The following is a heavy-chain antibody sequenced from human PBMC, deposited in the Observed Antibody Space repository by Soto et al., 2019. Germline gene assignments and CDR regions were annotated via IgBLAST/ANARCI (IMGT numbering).Heavy chain of an antibody. D-gene: IGHD1-26*01. CDR2: ISSSSSYI. J-gene: IGHJ5*02. CDR3: ARAIGSSRWFAP. Sequence: EVQLVESGGGLVKPGGSLRLSCAASGFTFSSYSMNWVRQAPGKGLEWVSSISSSSSYIYYADSVKGRFTISRDNAKNSLYLQMNSLRAEDTAVYYCARAIGSSRWFAPWGQGTLVTVSS. V-gene: IGHV3-21*01. CDR1: GFTFSSYS.